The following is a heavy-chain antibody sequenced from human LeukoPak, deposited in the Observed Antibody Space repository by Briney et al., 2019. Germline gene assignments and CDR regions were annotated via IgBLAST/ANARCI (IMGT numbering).Heavy chain of an antibody. D-gene: IGHD6-13*01. J-gene: IGHJ5*02. CDR3: ARELRGGIAAAPGWFDP. Sequence: SETLSLTCTVSGGSISSGGYYWSWILQHPGKGLEWIGYIYYSGSTYYNPSLKSRVTISVDTSKNQFSLKLSSVTAADTAVYYCARELRGGIAAAPGWFDPWGQGTLVTVSS. V-gene: IGHV4-31*03. CDR2: IYYSGST. CDR1: GGSISSGGYY.